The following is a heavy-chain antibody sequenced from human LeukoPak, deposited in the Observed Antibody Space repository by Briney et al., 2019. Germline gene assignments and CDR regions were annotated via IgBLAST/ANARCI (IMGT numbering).Heavy chain of an antibody. V-gene: IGHV3-23*01. CDR3: AKDRGGTMVRGVFDY. CDR2: ISGSGSST. J-gene: IGHJ4*02. CDR1: GFTVSSNP. D-gene: IGHD3-10*01. Sequence: WGSLRLYCAASGFTVSSNPMSWVRQAPGKGLEWVSAISGSGSSTYYADSVKGRITISRDNHKNRLFQQMNRLRAEDTAVYYCAKDRGGTMVRGVFDYCGQGTLVTVSS.